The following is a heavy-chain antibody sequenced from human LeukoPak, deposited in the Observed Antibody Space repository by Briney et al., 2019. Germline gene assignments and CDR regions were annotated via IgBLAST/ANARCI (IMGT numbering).Heavy chain of an antibody. V-gene: IGHV4-34*01. CDR3: ARARKGLHYYYGMDV. CDR2: INHSGST. Sequence: SGTLSPTRAVYGGSSRGYYWSWIRHPPGKGHEWSGEINHSGSTNYNPSLKSRVTISVDTSKNQFSLKLSSVTAADTAVYYCARARKGLHYYYGMDVWGQGTTVTVSS. CDR1: GGSSRGYY. J-gene: IGHJ6*02.